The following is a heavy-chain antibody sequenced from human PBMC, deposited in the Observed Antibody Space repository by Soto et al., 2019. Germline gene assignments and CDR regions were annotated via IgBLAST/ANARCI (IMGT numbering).Heavy chain of an antibody. Sequence: QMQLVESGGGVVQPGRSLRLSCAASGFTFSSYGMHWVRQAPGKGLEWVAVIWYDGSNKYYADSVKGRFTISSDNCKNTLYLQMNSLRAEDTAVYYCARDIRDYDFWSGYDDAFDIWGQGTMVTVSS. CDR2: IWYDGSNK. J-gene: IGHJ3*02. CDR1: GFTFSSYG. CDR3: ARDIRDYDFWSGYDDAFDI. V-gene: IGHV3-33*01. D-gene: IGHD3-3*01.